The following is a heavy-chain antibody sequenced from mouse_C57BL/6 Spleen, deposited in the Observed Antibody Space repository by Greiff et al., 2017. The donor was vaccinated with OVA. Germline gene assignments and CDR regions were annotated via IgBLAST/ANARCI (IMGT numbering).Heavy chain of an antibody. V-gene: IGHV5-16*01. CDR1: GFTFSDYY. CDR2: INYDGSST. J-gene: IGHJ2*01. CDR3: AREGPYSNYYFDY. Sequence: EVKLVESEGGLVQPGSSMKLSCTASGFTFSDYYMAWVRQVPEKGLEWVANINYDGSSTYYLDSLKSRFIISRDNAKNILYLQMSSLKSEDTATYYCAREGPYSNYYFDYWGQGTTLTVSS. D-gene: IGHD2-5*01.